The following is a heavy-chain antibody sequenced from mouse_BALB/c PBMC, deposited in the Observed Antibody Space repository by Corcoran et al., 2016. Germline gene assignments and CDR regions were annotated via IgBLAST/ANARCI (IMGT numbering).Heavy chain of an antibody. V-gene: IGHV1S34*01. CDR3: ARSGGNYGYAMDY. D-gene: IGHD2-1*01. J-gene: IGHJ4*01. CDR1: GYSFTGYY. Sequence: LVKTGASVKISCKASGYSFTGYYMHWVKQSHGKSLEWIGYISCYNGATSYNQKFKGKATFTVDTSSSTAHMQFNSLTSEDSAVYYCARSGGNYGYAMDYWGQGTSVTVSS. CDR2: ISCYNGAT.